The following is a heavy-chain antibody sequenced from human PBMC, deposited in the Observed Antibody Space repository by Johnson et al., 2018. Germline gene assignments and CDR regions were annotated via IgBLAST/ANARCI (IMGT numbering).Heavy chain of an antibody. CDR2: ISYDGSNK. CDR3: ARASTGTTSYYMDV. J-gene: IGHJ6*03. CDR1: GFTFSSYA. D-gene: IGHD1-7*01. Sequence: QVQLVQSGGGVVQPGRSLRLSCAASGFTFSSYAMHWVRQAPGKGLEWVAVISYDGSNKYYADSVKGRFTIPRDNSKNTLYLQMNSLRAEDTAVYYCARASTGTTSYYMDVGGKGTTVTVS. V-gene: IGHV3-30-3*01.